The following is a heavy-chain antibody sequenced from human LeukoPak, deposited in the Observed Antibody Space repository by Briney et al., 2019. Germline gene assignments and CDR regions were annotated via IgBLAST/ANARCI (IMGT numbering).Heavy chain of an antibody. V-gene: IGHV3-48*03. D-gene: IGHD5-12*01. Sequence: GGSLRLSCAASGFTFSSYEMNWVRQAPGKGLEWVSYISSSGSTIYYADSVKGRFTISRDNAKNSLYLQMNSLRAEDTAIYYCARIMVATTREAFDYWGQGTRVTVSS. CDR1: GFTFSSYE. J-gene: IGHJ4*02. CDR2: ISSSGSTI. CDR3: ARIMVATTREAFDY.